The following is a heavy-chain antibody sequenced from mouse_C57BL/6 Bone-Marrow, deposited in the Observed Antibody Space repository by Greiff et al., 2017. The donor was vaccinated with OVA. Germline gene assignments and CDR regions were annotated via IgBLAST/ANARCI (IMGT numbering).Heavy chain of an antibody. V-gene: IGHV1-64*01. CDR1: GYTFTSYW. CDR3: ASYDEKGYAMDY. J-gene: IGHJ4*01. Sequence: QVQLKQPGAELVKPGASVKLSCKASGYTFTSYWMHWVKQRPGQGLEWIGMIHPNSGSTNYNEKFKSKATLTVDKSSSTAYMQLSSLTSEDSAVYYCASYDEKGYAMDYWGQGTSVTVSS. D-gene: IGHD2-12*01. CDR2: IHPNSGST.